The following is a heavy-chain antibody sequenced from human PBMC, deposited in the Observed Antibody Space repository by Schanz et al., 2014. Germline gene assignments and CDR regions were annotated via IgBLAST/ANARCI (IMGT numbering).Heavy chain of an antibody. CDR1: GFTFSSYA. Sequence: VQLLESGGGWVQPGGSLRLSCAASGFTFSSYAMSWVRQAPGKGLEWVAVISYDGSNKYYADSVKGRFTISRDNSKNTLYLQMNTLRAEDTAVYYCARANYRRKINFDYWGRGTLVTVSS. D-gene: IGHD3-10*01. CDR3: ARANYRRKINFDY. J-gene: IGHJ4*02. V-gene: IGHV3-30-3*01. CDR2: ISYDGSNK.